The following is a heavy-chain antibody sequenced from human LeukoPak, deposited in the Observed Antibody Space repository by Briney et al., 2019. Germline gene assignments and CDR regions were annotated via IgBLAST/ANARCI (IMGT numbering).Heavy chain of an antibody. CDR3: ARDVPLYCSGGSCYPGEDAFDI. CDR1: GYTFTGYY. Sequence: VASVKVSCKASGYTFTGYYMHWVRQAPGQGLEWMGWINPNSGGTNYAQKFQGRVTMTRDTSISTAYMELRSLRSDDTAVYYCARDVPLYCSGGSCYPGEDAFDIWGQGTMVTVSS. V-gene: IGHV1-2*02. J-gene: IGHJ3*02. D-gene: IGHD2-15*01. CDR2: INPNSGGT.